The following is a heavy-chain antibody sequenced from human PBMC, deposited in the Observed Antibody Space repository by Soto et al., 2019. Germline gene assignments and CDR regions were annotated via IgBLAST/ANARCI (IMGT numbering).Heavy chain of an antibody. V-gene: IGHV1-18*01. CDR3: ARIEYCSSGNCYSAFDI. CDR2: ISGYKGDT. CDR1: GDTFISSG. J-gene: IGHJ3*02. D-gene: IGHD2-15*01. Sequence: VQSGAEVKKPGASVKVSCKASGDTFISSGISWVRQAPGQGLEWMGWISGYKGDTNYAQKFQGRVTLTTDTSTSNAYMELRSLTPGDTAIYYCARIEYCSSGNCYSAFDIWGQGTLVTVSS.